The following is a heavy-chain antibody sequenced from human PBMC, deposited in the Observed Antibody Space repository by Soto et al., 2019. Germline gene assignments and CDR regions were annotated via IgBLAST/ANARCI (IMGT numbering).Heavy chain of an antibody. CDR1: GFTFSSYA. CDR2: ISGSGGST. Sequence: GALRLSCAASGFTFSSYAMSWVRQAPGKGLEWVSAISGSGGSTYYGHSVKGRFTISRDNSKNTLYLQMNSLRAEDTAVYYCAKDDGLRYSVDSWGQGTLVTVSS. V-gene: IGHV3-23*01. D-gene: IGHD3-9*01. CDR3: AKDDGLRYSVDS. J-gene: IGHJ4*02.